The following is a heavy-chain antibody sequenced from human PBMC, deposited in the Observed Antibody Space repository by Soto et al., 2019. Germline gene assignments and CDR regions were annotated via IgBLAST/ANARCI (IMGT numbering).Heavy chain of an antibody. CDR3: ARMGYCYMVG. Sequence: PETLSHTSTVSGGSISSYYWSWIRQPPGKGLEWIGYIYYSGSTNYNPSLKSRVTISVDTSKNQFSLKLSSVTAADTAVYYCARMGYCYMVGCGKGTSLTVAS. J-gene: IGHJ6*03. CDR1: GGSISSYY. V-gene: IGHV4-59*08. CDR2: IYYSGST.